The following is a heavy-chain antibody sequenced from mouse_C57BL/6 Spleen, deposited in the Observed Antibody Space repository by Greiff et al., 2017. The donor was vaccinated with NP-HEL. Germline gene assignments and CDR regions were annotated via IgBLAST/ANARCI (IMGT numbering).Heavy chain of an antibody. J-gene: IGHJ3*01. CDR1: GYTFTDYE. CDR2: IDPETGGT. V-gene: IGHV1-15*01. Sequence: QVQLQQSGAELVRPGASVTLSCKASGYTFTDYEMHWVKQTPVHGLEWIGAIDPETGGTAYNQKFKGKATLTADKSSSTAYMQLSSLTSEDSAVYFCARDYSDYVRFAYWGQGTLVTVSA. CDR3: ARDYSDYVRFAY. D-gene: IGHD2-13*01.